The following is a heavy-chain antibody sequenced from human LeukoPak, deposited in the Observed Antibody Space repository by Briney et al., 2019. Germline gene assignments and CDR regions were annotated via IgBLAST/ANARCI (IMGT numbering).Heavy chain of an antibody. J-gene: IGHJ5*02. V-gene: IGHV4-59*08. CDR2: IYYSGST. D-gene: IGHD2-2*01. Sequence: SETLSLTCTVSGGSISSYYWSWIRQPPGKGLEWIGYIYYSGSTNYNPSLKSRVTISVDTSKNQFSLKLSSVTAADTAVYYCARVLIVVVPAATYNWFDPWGQGTLVTVSS. CDR1: GGSISSYY. CDR3: ARVLIVVVPAATYNWFDP.